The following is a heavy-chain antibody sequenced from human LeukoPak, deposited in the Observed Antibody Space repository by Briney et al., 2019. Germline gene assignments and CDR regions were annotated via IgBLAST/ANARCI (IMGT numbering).Heavy chain of an antibody. J-gene: IGHJ4*02. Sequence: PGGSLRLSCAASGFTFSSYAMSWVRQAPGKGLEWVSAISGSGGSTYYADSVKGRFTISRDDSKNTLYLQMNSLRAEDTAVYYCARNSGYGYYFDYWGQGTLVTVSS. D-gene: IGHD5-12*01. V-gene: IGHV3-23*01. CDR1: GFTFSSYA. CDR3: ARNSGYGYYFDY. CDR2: ISGSGGST.